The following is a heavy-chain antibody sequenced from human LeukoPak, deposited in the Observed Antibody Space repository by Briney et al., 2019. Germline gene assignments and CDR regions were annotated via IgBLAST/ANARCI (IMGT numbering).Heavy chain of an antibody. Sequence: GASVKVSCKASGYTFTSYYIHWVRQAHGQGLEWMGVFNPNTGRPTYAQKFQGRVTMTSDTSTNTVYMEFSSLRSEDTAVYYCARGGYYYDSGSYYNHLDYWGQGTLVTVSS. CDR1: GYTFTSYY. J-gene: IGHJ4*02. CDR3: ARGGYYYDSGSYYNHLDY. V-gene: IGHV1-46*01. CDR2: FNPNTGRP. D-gene: IGHD3-10*01.